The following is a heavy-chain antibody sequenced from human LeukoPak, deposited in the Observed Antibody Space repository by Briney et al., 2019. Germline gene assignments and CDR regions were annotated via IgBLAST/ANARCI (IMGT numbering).Heavy chain of an antibody. J-gene: IGHJ4*02. CDR3: ARQYSGSSSGDY. Sequence: GESLKISCKGSGYSFTNFWIGWVRQMPGKGLEWMGIIYPRDSDTKYSPSFQGQVTISVDKSMSTAYLQRSSLRASDTAMYYCARQYSGSSSGDYWGQGTLVTVSS. V-gene: IGHV5-51*01. CDR1: GYSFTNFW. D-gene: IGHD1-26*01. CDR2: IYPRDSDT.